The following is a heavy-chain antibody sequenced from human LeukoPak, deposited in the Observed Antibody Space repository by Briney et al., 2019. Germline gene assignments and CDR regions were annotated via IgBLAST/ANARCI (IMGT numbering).Heavy chain of an antibody. V-gene: IGHV3-21*01. CDR1: GFTFSSFD. CDR3: ARADCSGSTCYLRRSWFDP. J-gene: IGHJ5*02. CDR2: ISTNSRYI. D-gene: IGHD2-2*01. Sequence: GGSLRLSCAASGFTFSSFDMNWVRQAPGKGLEWVSSISTNSRYIYYRDSVKGRFTISRDDAKNSLYLQMNSLRVEDTAVYYCARADCSGSTCYLRRSWFDPCGQGPLVTVSS.